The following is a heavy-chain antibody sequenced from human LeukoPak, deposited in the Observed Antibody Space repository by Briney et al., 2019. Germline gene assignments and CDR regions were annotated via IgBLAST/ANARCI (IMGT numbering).Heavy chain of an antibody. Sequence: ASVKVSCKASGYTFTSYDINWVRQATGQGLEWVGWMNPNSGNTGYAQKFQGRVTMTRNTSISTAYMELSSLRSEDTAVYYCARGLFGDYVWGSYRYTNFDYWGQGTLVTVSS. J-gene: IGHJ4*02. V-gene: IGHV1-8*01. CDR1: GYTFTSYD. D-gene: IGHD3-16*02. CDR3: ARGLFGDYVWGSYRYTNFDY. CDR2: MNPNSGNT.